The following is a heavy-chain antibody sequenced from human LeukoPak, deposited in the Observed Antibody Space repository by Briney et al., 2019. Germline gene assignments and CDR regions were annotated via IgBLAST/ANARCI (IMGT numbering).Heavy chain of an antibody. Sequence: SQTLSLTCAISGDSVSSNSAAWNWIRQSPSRGLEWLGRTYYRSKWYNDYAVSVKSRITINPDTSKNQFSLQLNSVTPEDTAVSYCARDQEIAARARDYYYYYMDVWGKGTTVTVSS. CDR3: ARDQEIAARARDYYYYYMDV. CDR1: GDSVSSNSAA. J-gene: IGHJ6*03. CDR2: TYYRSKWYN. V-gene: IGHV6-1*01. D-gene: IGHD6-6*01.